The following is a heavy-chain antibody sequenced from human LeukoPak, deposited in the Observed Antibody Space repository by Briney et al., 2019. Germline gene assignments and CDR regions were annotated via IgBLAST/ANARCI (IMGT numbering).Heavy chain of an antibody. CDR2: IYSGGST. Sequence: PGGSLRLSCAASGFTVSSNYMSWVRQAPGKGLEWVSVIYSGGSTYYADSVKGRFTISRDNSKNTLYLQMNSLRAEDTAVYYCAKDGWFGELLYRVDYWGQGTLVTVSS. J-gene: IGHJ4*02. V-gene: IGHV3-53*05. D-gene: IGHD3-10*01. CDR1: GFTVSSNY. CDR3: AKDGWFGELLYRVDY.